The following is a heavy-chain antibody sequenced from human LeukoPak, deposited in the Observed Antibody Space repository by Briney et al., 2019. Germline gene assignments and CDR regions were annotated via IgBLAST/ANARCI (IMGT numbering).Heavy chain of an antibody. Sequence: ASVKVSCKASGYTFTSYYMHWVRQAPGQGLEWMGIINPSGGSTSYAQKFQGRVTMTRDTSTSTVYMELSSLRSEDTAVYYCARDPSIAVAGTKWWLGGMDVWGQGTTVTVSS. CDR1: GYTFTSYY. CDR3: ARDPSIAVAGTKWWLGGMDV. D-gene: IGHD6-19*01. CDR2: INPSGGST. J-gene: IGHJ6*02. V-gene: IGHV1-46*01.